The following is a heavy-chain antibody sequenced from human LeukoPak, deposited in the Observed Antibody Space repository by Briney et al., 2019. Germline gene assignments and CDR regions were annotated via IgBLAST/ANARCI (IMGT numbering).Heavy chain of an antibody. V-gene: IGHV3-9*01. CDR3: AAQIDAFDI. J-gene: IGHJ3*02. CDR2: ISWNSGSI. Sequence: GGSLRLSCAASGFTFDDYAMHWVRQAPGKGLEWVSGISWNSGSIGYADSVKGRFTISRDNAMNSLYLQMNSLRAEDTALYYCAAQIDAFDIWGQGTMVTVSS. CDR1: GFTFDDYA.